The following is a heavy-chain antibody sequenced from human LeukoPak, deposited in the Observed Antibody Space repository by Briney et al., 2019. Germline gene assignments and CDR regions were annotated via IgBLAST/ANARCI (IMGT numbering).Heavy chain of an antibody. CDR2: IWYDGSNK. CDR3: ARRHSSGSD. CDR1: GFTFSSYG. J-gene: IGHJ4*02. D-gene: IGHD6-19*01. V-gene: IGHV3-33*01. Sequence: GRSLRLSCAASGFTFSSYGMHWVRQAPGKGLEWVAVIWYDGSNKYYADSVKGRFTISRDGSKNTLYLRMNSLRLEDTAVYYCARRHSSGSDWDQGTLVTVSS.